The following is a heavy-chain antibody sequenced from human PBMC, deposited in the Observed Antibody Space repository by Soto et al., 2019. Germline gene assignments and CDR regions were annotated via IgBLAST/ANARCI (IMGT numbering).Heavy chain of an antibody. CDR3: ARWNSSSCGGMGD. D-gene: IGHD6-6*01. CDR1: GYTFTGYY. J-gene: IGHJ4*03. Sequence: GASVKFSCTASGYTFTGYYMHWVRQAPGQGLEWMGWINPNSGGTNYAQKFQGRVTMTRDTSISTAYMELSRLRSDDTAVYYSARWNSSSCGGMGDWVQGNRVTVSS. V-gene: IGHV1-2*02. CDR2: INPNSGGT.